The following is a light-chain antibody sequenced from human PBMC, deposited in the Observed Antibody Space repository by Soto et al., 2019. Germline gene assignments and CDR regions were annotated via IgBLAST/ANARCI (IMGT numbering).Light chain of an antibody. V-gene: IGLV2-14*01. Sequence: QSALTQPASVSGSPGQSITISCTGTSRDVGGYNSVSWYQQHPGKAPKLMIYEVTNRPSGVSNRFSGSKSGNTASLTISGLQAEDEADYYCSSYTSSSTQVFGTGTKVTVL. CDR2: EVT. J-gene: IGLJ1*01. CDR3: SSYTSSSTQV. CDR1: SRDVGGYNS.